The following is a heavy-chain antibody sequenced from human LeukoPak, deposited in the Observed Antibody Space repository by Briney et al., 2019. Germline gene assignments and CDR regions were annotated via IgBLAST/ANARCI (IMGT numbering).Heavy chain of an antibody. V-gene: IGHV3-53*04. CDR2: IYSGGTT. J-gene: IGHJ4*02. CDR3: ARVDTVMAYYFDL. CDR1: GLTVSTNF. Sequence: VSLRLSCAASGLTVSTNFMPWVRQAPGKALEWVSTIYSGGTTYYADSVMGRFTITRHNSRNTLYLQMNSLRAEDTAVYYCARVDTVMAYYFDLWGQGTLVTVSS. D-gene: IGHD5-18*01.